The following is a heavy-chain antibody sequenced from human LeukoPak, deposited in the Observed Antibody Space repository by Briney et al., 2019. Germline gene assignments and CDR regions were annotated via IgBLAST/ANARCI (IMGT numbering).Heavy chain of an antibody. D-gene: IGHD6-13*01. CDR1: GFTFSSYA. V-gene: IGHV3-23*01. CDR2: ISGSGGST. Sequence: GGSLRLSCAASGFTFSSYAMSWVRQAPGKGLEWVSAISGSGGSTHYADSVKGRFTISRDKSENTLYLQMNSLRAEDTAVYYCAKGVGSSSWYKFDCWGQGTLVTASS. J-gene: IGHJ4*02. CDR3: AKGVGSSSWYKFDC.